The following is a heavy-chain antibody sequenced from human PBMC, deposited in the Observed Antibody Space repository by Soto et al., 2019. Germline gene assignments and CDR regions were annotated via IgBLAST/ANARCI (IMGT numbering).Heavy chain of an antibody. CDR2: ISSSSSYI. D-gene: IGHD2-15*01. J-gene: IGHJ3*02. Sequence: PGGSLRLSCAASGFTFSSYSMNWVRQAPGKGLEWVSSISSSSSYIYYADSVKGRFTISRDNAKNSLYLQMNSLRAEDTAVYYCARDYRDIVVVVAASDNDAFDIWGQGTMVTVSS. CDR3: ARDYRDIVVVVAASDNDAFDI. V-gene: IGHV3-21*01. CDR1: GFTFSSYS.